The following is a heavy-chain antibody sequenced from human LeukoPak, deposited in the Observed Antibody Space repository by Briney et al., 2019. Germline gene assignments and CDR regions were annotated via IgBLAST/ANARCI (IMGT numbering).Heavy chain of an antibody. CDR3: ARDRGYSYGYGMDV. D-gene: IGHD5-18*01. Sequence: GGSLRLSCAASGFTVSSNYMSWVRQAPGKGLEWVSVIYSGGSTYYADSVKGRFTISRDNSKNTLYLQKNSLRAENTAVYYCARDRGYSYGYGMDVWGQGTTVTVSS. J-gene: IGHJ6*02. CDR1: GFTVSSNY. V-gene: IGHV3-53*01. CDR2: IYSGGST.